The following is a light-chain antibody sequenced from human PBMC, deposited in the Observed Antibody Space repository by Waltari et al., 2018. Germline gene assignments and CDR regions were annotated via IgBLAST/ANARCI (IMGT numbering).Light chain of an antibody. Sequence: DTEMTQSPSSLSASVGDTITITCRASQGINDYLAWFQQIPGKAPKLLIHGASTLQSGVPTRFSGSGFGTEFNLTISSLQSEDVATYYCQKYNKAPRTFGPGTKVEVK. V-gene: IGKV1-27*01. CDR1: QGINDY. CDR2: GAS. CDR3: QKYNKAPRT. J-gene: IGKJ1*01.